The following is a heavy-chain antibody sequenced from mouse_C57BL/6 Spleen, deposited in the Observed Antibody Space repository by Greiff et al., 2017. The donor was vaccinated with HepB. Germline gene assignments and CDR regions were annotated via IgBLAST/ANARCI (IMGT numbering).Heavy chain of an antibody. CDR2: INPNNGGT. CDR1: GYTFTDYN. Sequence: VQLQQSGPELVKPGASVKIPCKASGYTFTDYNMDWVKQSHGKSLEWIGDINPNNGGTIYNHKFKGKATLTVDKSSSTAYMELRSLTSEDTAVYYCARSRNYYGSSAWFAYWGQGTLVTVSA. J-gene: IGHJ3*01. D-gene: IGHD1-1*01. V-gene: IGHV1-18*01. CDR3: ARSRNYYGSSAWFAY.